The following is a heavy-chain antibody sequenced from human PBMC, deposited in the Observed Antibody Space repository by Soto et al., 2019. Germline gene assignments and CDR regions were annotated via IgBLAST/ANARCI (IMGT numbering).Heavy chain of an antibody. D-gene: IGHD3-16*01. Sequence: SVKVSCKASGGTFSSYSISWVRQAPGQGLEWMGGIIPIFGTANYAQKFQGRVTMTSDTSTSTVYMELRGLTSEDTAVYYCARSSGGVFGIIIEGTNWFAPWGQGTLVTVSS. J-gene: IGHJ5*02. CDR1: GGTFSSYS. CDR2: IIPIFGTA. CDR3: ARSSGGVFGIIIEGTNWFAP. V-gene: IGHV1-69*05.